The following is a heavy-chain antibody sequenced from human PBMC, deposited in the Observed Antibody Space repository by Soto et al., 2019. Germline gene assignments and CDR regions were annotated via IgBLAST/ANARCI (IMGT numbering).Heavy chain of an antibody. CDR3: ARVVVVAAPYDY. D-gene: IGHD2-15*01. V-gene: IGHV1-3*01. Sequence: QVQLVQSGAEVKKPGASVKVSCKASGYTFTSYAMHWVRQAPGQRLEWMGWINAGNGNTKYSQKFQGRVTITRDTSASTADMELSRLRSADTAGYYCARVVVVAAPYDYWGQGTLVTVSS. CDR1: GYTFTSYA. CDR2: INAGNGNT. J-gene: IGHJ4*02.